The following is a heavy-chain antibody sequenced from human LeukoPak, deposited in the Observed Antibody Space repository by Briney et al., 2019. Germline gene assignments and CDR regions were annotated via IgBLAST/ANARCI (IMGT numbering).Heavy chain of an antibody. D-gene: IGHD2-8*02. Sequence: GGSLRLSCAASGFTFSSYAVNWVRQAPGKGLEWVSAISGSGESTYYADSVKGRFTISRDNSKNTLYLQMNSLSAEDTAVYYCAKDRTDRGFWGQGTLVTVSS. CDR1: GFTFSSYA. J-gene: IGHJ4*02. CDR3: AKDRTDRGF. CDR2: ISGSGEST. V-gene: IGHV3-23*01.